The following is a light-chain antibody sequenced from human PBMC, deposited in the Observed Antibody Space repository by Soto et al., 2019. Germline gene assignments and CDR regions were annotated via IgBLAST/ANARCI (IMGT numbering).Light chain of an antibody. Sequence: DIVLTQTPLSSPVTLGQPASISCRSSQSLVNSDGHTYLSWLQQRPGQPPRLLIYTISNRFSGVPDRFSGSGAETDFTLKISRVEAEDVGIYYCMQATHPPITFGQGTRLEIK. CDR3: MQATHPPIT. V-gene: IGKV2-24*01. CDR2: TIS. J-gene: IGKJ5*01. CDR1: QSLVNSDGHTY.